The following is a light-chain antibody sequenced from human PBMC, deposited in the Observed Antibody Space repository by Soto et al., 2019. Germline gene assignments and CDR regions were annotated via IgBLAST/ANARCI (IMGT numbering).Light chain of an antibody. Sequence: EIVLTQDPGTLSLSPGERATLACRSSQSVSSSYLAWYQQKPGQAPRLLIYDASNRATGIQDRFSGSGSGTAFTLTISRLEPEDFSVYYCQQYGNSTTFGQGTKVEIQ. CDR3: QQYGNSTT. CDR2: DAS. V-gene: IGKV3-20*01. J-gene: IGKJ1*01. CDR1: QSVSSSY.